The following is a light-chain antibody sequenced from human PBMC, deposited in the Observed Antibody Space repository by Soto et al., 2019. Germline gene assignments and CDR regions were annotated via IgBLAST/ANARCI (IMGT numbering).Light chain of an antibody. Sequence: EIVLPQSPGTLSLSPGERATLSCRASQSVGSSYLAWYQQKPGQAPRLLIYGASSRATGIPDRFSGSGSGTAFTLTISRLEPEDFAVYYCQQYGSSAYTFGQGTKLEIK. J-gene: IGKJ2*01. CDR2: GAS. V-gene: IGKV3-20*01. CDR3: QQYGSSAYT. CDR1: QSVGSSY.